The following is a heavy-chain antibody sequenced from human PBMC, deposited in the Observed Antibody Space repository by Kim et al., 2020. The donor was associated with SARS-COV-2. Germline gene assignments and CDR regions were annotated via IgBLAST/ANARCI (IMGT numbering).Heavy chain of an antibody. CDR1: GFRFSSHA. V-gene: IGHV3-23*01. CDR3: AKDQSGNYYYYSGMDV. CDR2: ISGGGDTI. J-gene: IGHJ6*01. D-gene: IGHD1-26*01. Sequence: GGSLRLSCVASGFRFSSHAMTWVRQAPGKGLERVSIISGGGDTIYYADSVKGRFTVSRDNSKNTLYLQINSLRAEDTALYFCAKDQSGNYYYYSGMDVWG.